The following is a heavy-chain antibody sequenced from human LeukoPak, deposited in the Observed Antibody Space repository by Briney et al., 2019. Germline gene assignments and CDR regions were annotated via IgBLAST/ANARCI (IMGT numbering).Heavy chain of an antibody. Sequence: PSETLSLTCAASGGSISSYYWSWIRQPPGKGLEWIGYIYYSGSTNYNPSLRSRVTISVDTSKNQFSLKLNSVTAADTAVYYCARDYGGYYDSSGPLGIWGQGTLVTVSS. CDR3: ARDYGGYYDSSGPLGI. J-gene: IGHJ4*02. V-gene: IGHV4-59*01. CDR2: IYYSGST. D-gene: IGHD3-22*01. CDR1: GGSISSYY.